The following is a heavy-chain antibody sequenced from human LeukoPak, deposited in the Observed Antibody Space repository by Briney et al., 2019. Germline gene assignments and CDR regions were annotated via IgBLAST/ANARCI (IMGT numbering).Heavy chain of an antibody. Sequence: GGSLRLSCAASGITFSSYALSWVRQAPGKGLEWVSAISGSGDTTYYADSAKGRFTISRDNSKNTLYLQMNSLRAEDTAVYYCARSSAYGGRVDYWGQGTLVTVSS. D-gene: IGHD4-23*01. CDR1: GITFSSYA. V-gene: IGHV3-23*01. CDR2: ISGSGDTT. CDR3: ARSSAYGGRVDY. J-gene: IGHJ4*02.